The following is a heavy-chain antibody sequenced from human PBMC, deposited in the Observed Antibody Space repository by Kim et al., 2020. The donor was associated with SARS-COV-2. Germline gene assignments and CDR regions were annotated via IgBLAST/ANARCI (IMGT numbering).Heavy chain of an antibody. CDR1: GGTFSSYA. V-gene: IGHV1-69*04. Sequence: SVKVSCKASGGTFSSYAISWVRQAPGQGLEWMGRIIPILGIANYAQKFQGRVTITADKSTSTAYMELSSLRSEDTAVYYCARDGDRGWYPLDAFDLWGQGTMVTVSS. CDR2: IIPILGIA. D-gene: IGHD6-19*01. CDR3: ARDGDRGWYPLDAFDL. J-gene: IGHJ3*01.